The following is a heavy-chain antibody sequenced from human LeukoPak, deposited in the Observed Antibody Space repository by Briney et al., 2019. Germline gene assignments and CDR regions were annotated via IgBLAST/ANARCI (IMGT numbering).Heavy chain of an antibody. V-gene: IGHV3-66*04. Sequence: PGGSLRLSCAASGFTFSSYWMHWVRQAPGKGLVWVSVIYSGGNTYYADSLKGRFTISRDNSKNTVYLQISTLRVEDTAVYYCARRGNPGTYFDYWGQGTLVAVSS. CDR2: IYSGGNT. J-gene: IGHJ4*02. CDR1: GFTFSSYW. D-gene: IGHD6-13*01. CDR3: ARRGNPGTYFDY.